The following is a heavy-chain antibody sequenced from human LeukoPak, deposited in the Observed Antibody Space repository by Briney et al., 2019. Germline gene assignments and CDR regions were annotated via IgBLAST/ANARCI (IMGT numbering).Heavy chain of an antibody. CDR3: ARVKDPGGYYYYYYMDI. CDR1: GGSISSSSYY. D-gene: IGHD3-16*01. J-gene: IGHJ6*03. V-gene: IGHV4-39*07. Sequence: SETLSLTCTVSGGSISSSSYYWGWIRQPPGKGLEWIGSIYYSGSTYYNPSLKSRVTISVDTSKNQFSLKVSSVTAADTAVYYCARVKDPGGYYYYYYMDIWGKGNTVTVSS. CDR2: IYYSGST.